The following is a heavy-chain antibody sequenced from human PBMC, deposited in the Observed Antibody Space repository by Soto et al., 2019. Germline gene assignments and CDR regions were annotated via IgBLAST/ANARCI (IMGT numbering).Heavy chain of an antibody. CDR2: INPNSGGT. CDR1: GYTFTGYY. CDR3: ARESLMVYYHYYGMDV. D-gene: IGHD2-8*01. J-gene: IGHJ6*02. V-gene: IGHV1-2*02. Sequence: ASVKVSCKASGYTFTGYYMHWVRQAPGQGLEWMGWINPNSGGTNYAQKFQGRVTMTRDTSISTAYMELSRLRSDDTDVYYCARESLMVYYHYYGMDVWGQGTTVTVSS.